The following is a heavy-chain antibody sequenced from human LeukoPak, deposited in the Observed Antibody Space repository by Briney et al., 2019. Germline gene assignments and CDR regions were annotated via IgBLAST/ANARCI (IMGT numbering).Heavy chain of an antibody. V-gene: IGHV3-23*01. Sequence: GGSLRLSCAASGFTLNNYAITWVRQAPGKGLEWVSAIVASGGDTYYADSVKGRFTISGDNSKSTVFLQMSSLRAGDTAIYYCAKTSSGYFYNWGQGALVTVSS. CDR2: IVASGGDT. CDR1: GFTLNNYA. D-gene: IGHD3-22*01. CDR3: AKTSSGYFYN. J-gene: IGHJ4*02.